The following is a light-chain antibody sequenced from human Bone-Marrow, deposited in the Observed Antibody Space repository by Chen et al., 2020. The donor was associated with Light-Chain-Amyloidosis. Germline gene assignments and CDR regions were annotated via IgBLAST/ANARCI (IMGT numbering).Light chain of an antibody. CDR1: DLPTKY. CDR3: QSADSSGTDEVI. V-gene: IGLV3-25*03. J-gene: IGLJ2*01. CDR2: RDT. Sequence: SYELTQPPSVSVSPGQTARITCSGDDLPTKYAYWYQQKPGRAPVLVIHRDTERPSGISERFSGSSTGTTATLTIRGVQAEDEADYHCQSADSSGTDEVIFGGGTKLTVL.